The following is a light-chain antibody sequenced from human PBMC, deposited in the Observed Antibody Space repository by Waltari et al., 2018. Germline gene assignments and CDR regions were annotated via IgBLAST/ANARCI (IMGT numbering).Light chain of an antibody. V-gene: IGKV4-1*01. J-gene: IGKJ5*01. CDR3: QQYYGTPPIS. CDR1: QSILYSSNNKNY. Sequence: DIVMTQSPDSLAVSLGERATINCKSSQSILYSSNNKNYLAWYQQKAGQPPKLLIYWASTRESGVPERFRGNLSGTDFTLTISSLQAEDVAVYYGQQYYGTPPISFGQGTRLEIK. CDR2: WAS.